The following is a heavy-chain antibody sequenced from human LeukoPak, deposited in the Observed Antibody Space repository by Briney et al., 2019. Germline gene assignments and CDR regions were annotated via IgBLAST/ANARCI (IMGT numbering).Heavy chain of an antibody. Sequence: GGSLRLSCAASGFTFSGYGMHWVRPAPGKGLEWVAVIWYDGSNKYYADSVKGRFPISRDNSKNRLYLQMNSLRAEDTAVYYCARDPTAATPQYFDYWGQGTLVTVSS. CDR2: IWYDGSNK. CDR1: GFTFSGYG. V-gene: IGHV3-33*01. CDR3: ARDPTAATPQYFDY. D-gene: IGHD1-14*01. J-gene: IGHJ4*02.